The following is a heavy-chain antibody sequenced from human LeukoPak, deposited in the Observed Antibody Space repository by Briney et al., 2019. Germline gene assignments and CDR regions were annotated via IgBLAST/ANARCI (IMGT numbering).Heavy chain of an antibody. CDR2: ISGSGGST. Sequence: GGSLRLSCAASGFTFSSYAMSWVRQAPGKGLEWVSAISGSGGSTYYADSVKGRFTISRDDSKNTLYLQMNSLRAEDTAVYYCAKVKDSSGYYFRAGYFDYWGQGTLVTVSS. D-gene: IGHD3-22*01. CDR1: GFTFSSYA. CDR3: AKVKDSSGYYFRAGYFDY. V-gene: IGHV3-23*01. J-gene: IGHJ4*02.